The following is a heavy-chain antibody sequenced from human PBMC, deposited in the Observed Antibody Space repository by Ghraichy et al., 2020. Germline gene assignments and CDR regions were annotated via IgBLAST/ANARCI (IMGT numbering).Heavy chain of an antibody. CDR2: ISSSGSTI. J-gene: IGHJ1*01. V-gene: IGHV3-48*03. D-gene: IGHD6-13*01. CDR1: GFTFSSYE. CDR3: ASPKLIAAAGRLYFKH. Sequence: GESLNISCAASGFTFSSYEMNWVRQAPGKGLEWVSYISSSGSTIYYADSVKGRFTISRDNAKNSLYLQMNSLRAEDTAGYYCASPKLIAAAGRLYFKHWGQGTLVTVSS.